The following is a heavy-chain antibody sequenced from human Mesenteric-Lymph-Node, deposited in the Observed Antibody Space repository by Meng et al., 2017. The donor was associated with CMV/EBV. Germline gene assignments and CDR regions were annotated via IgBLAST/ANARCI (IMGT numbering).Heavy chain of an antibody. D-gene: IGHD6-6*01. J-gene: IGHJ4*02. Sequence: SETLSLTCTVSGGSISSYYWSWIRQPPGKGLEWIGYIYYSGSTNYNPSLKSRVTISVDTSKNQFSLKLSSVTAADTAVYYCARSSFGSSFLFDYWGQGTLVTVSS. CDR2: IYYSGST. CDR1: GGSISSYY. V-gene: IGHV4-59*01. CDR3: ARSSFGSSFLFDY.